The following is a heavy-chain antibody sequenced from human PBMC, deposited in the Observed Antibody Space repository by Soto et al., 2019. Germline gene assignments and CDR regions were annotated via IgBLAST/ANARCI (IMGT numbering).Heavy chain of an antibody. Sequence: GGSLRLSCAASGFTFRSYNMNWVRQAPGKGLEWVSSISSSGSYIYYADSLKGRFTISRDNAKSSLYLQMNSLRAEDTAVYYCARDSAPISPPGLFDYWGQGTLVTVSS. CDR3: ARDSAPISPPGLFDY. CDR2: ISSSGSYI. CDR1: GFTFRSYN. D-gene: IGHD3-10*01. J-gene: IGHJ4*02. V-gene: IGHV3-21*01.